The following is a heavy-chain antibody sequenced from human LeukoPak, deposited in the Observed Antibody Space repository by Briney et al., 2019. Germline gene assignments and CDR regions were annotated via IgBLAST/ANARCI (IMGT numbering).Heavy chain of an antibody. CDR1: GFTFSSYW. J-gene: IGHJ5*02. CDR2: IKQDGREK. Sequence: GGSLRLSCAAPGFTFSSYWMSWVRQAPGKGLEWVANIKQDGREKYYVDSVKGRFTISRDNAKNSLYLQMNSLRAEDTAVYYCARSYYDFWSGYYTGNRFDPWGQGTLVTVSS. V-gene: IGHV3-7*01. CDR3: ARSYYDFWSGYYTGNRFDP. D-gene: IGHD3-3*01.